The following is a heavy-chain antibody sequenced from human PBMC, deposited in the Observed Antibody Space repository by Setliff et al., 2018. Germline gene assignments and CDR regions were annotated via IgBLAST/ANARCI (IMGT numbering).Heavy chain of an antibody. CDR3: ARAFGSGWF. CDR1: GFTVRSYY. Sequence: GGSLRLSCAASGFTVRSYYMTWVRQAPGKGLEWVANIKQDGSEKYYVDSVKGRFTISRDNAKNSLYLQMNSLRAEDTAVYYCARAFGSGWFWGQGTLVTVSS. D-gene: IGHD6-19*01. V-gene: IGHV3-7*01. CDR2: IKQDGSEK. J-gene: IGHJ4*02.